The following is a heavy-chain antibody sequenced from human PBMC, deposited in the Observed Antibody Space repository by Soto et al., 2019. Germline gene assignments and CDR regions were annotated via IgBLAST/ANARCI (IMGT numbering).Heavy chain of an antibody. CDR1: GGSISSYY. V-gene: IGHV4-59*08. D-gene: IGHD3-10*01. CDR3: ARVYNRYGSGSYDWWFDP. Sequence: SETLSLTCTVSGGSISSYYWSWIRQPPGKGLEWIGYIYYSGSTNYNPSLKSRVTISVDTSKTQFSLKLSSVTAADTAVYYCARVYNRYGSGSYDWWFDPWGQGTLVTVSS. CDR2: IYYSGST. J-gene: IGHJ5*02.